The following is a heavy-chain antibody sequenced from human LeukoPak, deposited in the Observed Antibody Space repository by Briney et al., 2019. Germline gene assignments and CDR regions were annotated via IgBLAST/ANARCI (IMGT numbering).Heavy chain of an antibody. D-gene: IGHD2-15*01. CDR2: IWFDGSNK. Sequence: PGGSLRLSCEASGFTFSNHGMHWVRQAPGKGLEWVAVIWFDGSNKYYADSVKGRFTISRDNSKYTLYLQMNSLRVEDTAVYYCAKDSCSGGSCYEDYWGQGTLVTVSP. CDR1: GFTFSNHG. CDR3: AKDSCSGGSCYEDY. J-gene: IGHJ4*02. V-gene: IGHV3-33*06.